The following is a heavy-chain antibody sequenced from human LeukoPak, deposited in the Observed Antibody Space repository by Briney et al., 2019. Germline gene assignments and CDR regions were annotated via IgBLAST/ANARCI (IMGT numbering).Heavy chain of an antibody. Sequence: ASLKVSCKASGYTFTNYGINWVRQAPGQGLEWMGWISAYNDNTNYAQKLQGRVTMTTDTSTSTAYIELRSLRSDDTAVYYCARGCSSATCYHGIGWFDPWGQGTLVTVSS. CDR3: ARGCSSATCYHGIGWFDP. V-gene: IGHV1-18*01. J-gene: IGHJ5*02. CDR2: ISAYNDNT. D-gene: IGHD2-2*01. CDR1: GYTFTNYG.